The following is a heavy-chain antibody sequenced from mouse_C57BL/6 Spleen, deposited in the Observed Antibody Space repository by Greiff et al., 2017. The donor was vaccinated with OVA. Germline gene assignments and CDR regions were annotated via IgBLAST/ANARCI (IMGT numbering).Heavy chain of an antibody. CDR3: APYYDYDYYAMDY. J-gene: IGHJ4*01. CDR2: ISYDGSN. Sequence: EVQLQESGPGLVKPSQSLSLTCSVTGYSITSGYYWNWIRQFPGNKLEWMGYISYDGSNNYNPSLKNRISITRDTSKNQLFLKLNSVTTEDTATYYCAPYYDYDYYAMDYWGQGTSVTVSS. D-gene: IGHD2-4*01. CDR1: GYSITSGYY. V-gene: IGHV3-6*01.